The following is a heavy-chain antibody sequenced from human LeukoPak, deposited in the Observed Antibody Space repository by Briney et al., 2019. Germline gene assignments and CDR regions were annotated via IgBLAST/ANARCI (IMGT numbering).Heavy chain of an antibody. D-gene: IGHD7-27*01. Sequence: GASVKVSCKASGYTFTGYYMHWVRQAPGQGLEWMGWINPNSGGTNYAQKFQGRVTMTRDTSISTAYMELRSLRSDDTAVYYCARDTNWYYFDYWGQGTLVTVSS. CDR3: ARDTNWYYFDY. V-gene: IGHV1-2*02. J-gene: IGHJ4*02. CDR1: GYTFTGYY. CDR2: INPNSGGT.